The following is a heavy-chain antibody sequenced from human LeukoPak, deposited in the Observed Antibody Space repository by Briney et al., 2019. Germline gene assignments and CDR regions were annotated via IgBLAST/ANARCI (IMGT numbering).Heavy chain of an antibody. CDR2: INPNSGDT. CDR1: GYTFSGSY. V-gene: IGHV1-2*06. J-gene: IGHJ5*02. D-gene: IGHD4-17*01. Sequence: ASVKVSCKASGYTFSGSYIHWVRQAPGQGLEWLGRINPNSGDTDYAQNFHGRVTMTRDTSITTTYMELNSLTSDDTAVYYCARSWDSYRTTTVTPGGSWGQGTLVTVSS. CDR3: ARSWDSYRTTTVTPGGS.